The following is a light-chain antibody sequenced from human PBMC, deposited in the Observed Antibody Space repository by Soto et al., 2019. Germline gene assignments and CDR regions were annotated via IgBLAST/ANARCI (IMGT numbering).Light chain of an antibody. J-gene: IGKJ3*01. Sequence: EIVLTQSPGTLSLSQGGRATLSCSASQSVSSNNLAWYQQRPGQAPRVVIYGASNRATGIPARFSGSGSGTDFTLTISSLEPEDFAVYYCQHRNNRPFSFGPGTKVDN. CDR2: GAS. CDR3: QHRNNRPFS. CDR1: QSVSSNN. V-gene: IGKV3D-20*02.